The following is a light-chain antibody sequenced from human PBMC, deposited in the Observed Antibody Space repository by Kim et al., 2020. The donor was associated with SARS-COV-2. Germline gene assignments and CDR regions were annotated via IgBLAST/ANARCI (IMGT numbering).Light chain of an antibody. Sequence: SASTGDRVTITCRASQGISSYLAWYQQKPGKAPKLLIYAASTLQSGVPSRFSGSGSGTDFTLTINCLQSEDFATYYCQQYYSSWTFGQGTKVDIK. CDR1: QGISSY. V-gene: IGKV1-8*01. J-gene: IGKJ1*01. CDR2: AAS. CDR3: QQYYSSWT.